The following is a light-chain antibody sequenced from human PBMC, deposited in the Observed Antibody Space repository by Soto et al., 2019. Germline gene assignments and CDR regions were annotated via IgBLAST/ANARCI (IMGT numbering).Light chain of an antibody. V-gene: IGLV2-23*01. J-gene: IGLJ1*01. CDR1: SSDVGSYNL. Sequence: LTQPASVSGSPGQSITISCTGTSSDVGSYNLVSWYQQHPGKAPKLMIYEGSKRPSGVSNRFSGSKSGNTASLTISGLQAEDEADYYCCSYAGSSTYVFGTGTKVTIL. CDR3: CSYAGSSTYV. CDR2: EGS.